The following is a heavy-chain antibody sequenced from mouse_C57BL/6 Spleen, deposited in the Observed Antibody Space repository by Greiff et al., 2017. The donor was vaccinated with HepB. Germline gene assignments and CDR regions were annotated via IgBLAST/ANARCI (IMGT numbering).Heavy chain of an antibody. CDR1: GYTFTSYW. D-gene: IGHD1-1*02. CDR2: IYPGSGST. J-gene: IGHJ1*03. Sequence: QVQLQQSGAELVKPGASVKMSCKASGYTFTSYWITWVKQRPGQGLEWIGDIYPGSGSTNNNEKFKSKATLTVDTSSSPAYMQLSSMTSEDSAVYDGARGVDVKVFDVWGTGTTVTVSS. V-gene: IGHV1-55*01. CDR3: ARGVDVKVFDV.